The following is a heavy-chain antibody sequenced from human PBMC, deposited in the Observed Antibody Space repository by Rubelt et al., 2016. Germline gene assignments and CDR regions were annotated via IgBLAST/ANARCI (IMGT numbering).Heavy chain of an antibody. CDR2: IDWDDEK. V-gene: IGHV2-70*15. J-gene: IGHJ6*02. D-gene: IGHD6-13*01. Sequence: QVTLRESGPALVKPTQTLTLTCTFSGFSLSTSGMCVSWIRQPPGKALEWLARIDWDDEKYYSTSLKTRLTISKDTSKNRVVLTMTNMDPVDTATYYCALAAAGTYYYYGMDVWGQGTTVTVSS. CDR3: ALAAAGTYYYYGMDV. CDR1: GFSLSTSGMC.